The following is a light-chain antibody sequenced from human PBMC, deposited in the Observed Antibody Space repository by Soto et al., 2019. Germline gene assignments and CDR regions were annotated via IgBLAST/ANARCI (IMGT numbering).Light chain of an antibody. CDR3: QKYDRAPFT. Sequence: DIQMTQSPSSLSASVGARVTIICRASQGISNYLAWYQQKPGKVPKLLIFAASTLQSGVSSHFSGSGSGTYFTLTINSLQPEDVVTYFCQKYDRAPFTFGPGTKVHI. CDR1: QGISNY. V-gene: IGKV1-27*01. CDR2: AAS. J-gene: IGKJ3*01.